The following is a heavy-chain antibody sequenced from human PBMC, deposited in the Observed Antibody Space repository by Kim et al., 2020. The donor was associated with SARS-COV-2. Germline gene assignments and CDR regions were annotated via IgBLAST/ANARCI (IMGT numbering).Heavy chain of an antibody. D-gene: IGHD2-2*02. V-gene: IGHV1-69*13. CDR3: ARDLCGSSTSCYTYYYYGMDV. CDR1: GGTFSSYA. CDR2: IIPIFGTA. Sequence: SVKVSCKASGGTFSSYAISWVRQAPGQGLEWMGGIIPIFGTANYAQKFQGRVTITADESTSTAYMELSSLRSEDTAVYYCARDLCGSSTSCYTYYYYGMDVWGQGTTVTVSS. J-gene: IGHJ6*02.